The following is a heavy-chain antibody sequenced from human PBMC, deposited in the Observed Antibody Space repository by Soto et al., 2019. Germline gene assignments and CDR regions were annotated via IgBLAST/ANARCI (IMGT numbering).Heavy chain of an antibody. CDR2: IRSKPNNYAT. CDR1: GFTFSGSA. V-gene: IGHV3-73*01. J-gene: IGHJ6*03. Sequence: EVQLVESGGGLVQPGGSLKLSCAASGFTFSGSAMHWVRQASGKGLAWVGRIRSKPNNYATAYGASMKGRFTISRDDSKNTAYLQMNSLNTEDTAVYYCSRQASDFWSGKPQYYMDVWGKGTTVTVSS. CDR3: SRQASDFWSGKPQYYMDV. D-gene: IGHD3-3*01.